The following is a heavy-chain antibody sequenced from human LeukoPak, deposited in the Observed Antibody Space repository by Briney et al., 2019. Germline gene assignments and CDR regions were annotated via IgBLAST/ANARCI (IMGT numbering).Heavy chain of an antibody. CDR3: ARDSPYSDYLIGGAFNI. CDR1: GFTVGSNY. J-gene: IGHJ3*02. Sequence: GGSLRLSCAASGFTVGSNYMSWVRQAPGKGLEWVSVIYSDGTTYYADSVKGRFTISRDTSKNTLYLQLTSPGADDTAVYYCARDSPYSDYLIGGAFNIWGQGTMVTVSS. CDR2: IYSDGTT. V-gene: IGHV3-53*01. D-gene: IGHD4-11*01.